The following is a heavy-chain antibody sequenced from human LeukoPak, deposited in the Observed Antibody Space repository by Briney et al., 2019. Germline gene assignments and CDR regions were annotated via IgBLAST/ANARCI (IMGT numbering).Heavy chain of an antibody. D-gene: IGHD2-2*01. Sequence: GGSLRLSCAASGFTFSSYAMSWVRQVPGKGLEWVSAISGSGGSTYYADSVKGRYTISRDNSKNTLYLQMNSLRAEDTAVYYCASPVVPATGYYYYGMDVWGQGTTVTVSS. J-gene: IGHJ6*02. V-gene: IGHV3-23*01. CDR2: ISGSGGST. CDR3: ASPVVPATGYYYYGMDV. CDR1: GFTFSSYA.